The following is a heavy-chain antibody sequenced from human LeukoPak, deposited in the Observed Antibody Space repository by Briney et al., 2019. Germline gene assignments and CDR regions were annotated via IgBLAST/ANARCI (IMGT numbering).Heavy chain of an antibody. D-gene: IGHD6-19*01. V-gene: IGHV4-59*12. J-gene: IGHJ4*02. Sequence: SETLSLTCTVSGGSISSYYWSWIRQPPGKGLEWIGYIYYSGSTNYNPSLKSRVTISVDTSKNQFSLKLSSVTAADTAVYYCARDRHSSSGWYYFDYWGQGTLVTVSS. CDR3: ARDRHSSSGWYYFDY. CDR1: GGSISSYY. CDR2: IYYSGST.